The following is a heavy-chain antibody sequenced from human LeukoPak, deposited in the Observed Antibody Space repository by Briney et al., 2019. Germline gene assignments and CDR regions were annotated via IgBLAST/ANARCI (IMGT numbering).Heavy chain of an antibody. V-gene: IGHV4-59*08. CDR3: AGGTRITIFGVVYYYYMDV. CDR1: GASVNSYF. D-gene: IGHD3-3*01. Sequence: SETLSLTCTVSGASVNSYFWSWIRQPPGKGLEWIACFYNSGSTSYSDSLKSRVTISVDTSKNQVSLKLTSVTAADTAVYYCAGGTRITIFGVVYYYYMDVWGKGTTVTVSS. J-gene: IGHJ6*03. CDR2: FYNSGST.